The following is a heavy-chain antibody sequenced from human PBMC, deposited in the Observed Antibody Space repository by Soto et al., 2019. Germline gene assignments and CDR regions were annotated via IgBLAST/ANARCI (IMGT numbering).Heavy chain of an antibody. J-gene: IGHJ5*01. Sequence: SETLSRTCTVSGGSISSYYWSWRRQPPGKGLEWIGYIYYSGSTNDNPSLKSRGTISVDTSKNQCSLKLSSVTAADTAVYYWGRSPLYRNYYWFDPWGQGTPVTVSS. V-gene: IGHV4-59*01. CDR2: IYYSGST. CDR1: GGSISSYY. CDR3: GRSPLYRNYYWFDP. D-gene: IGHD4-4*01.